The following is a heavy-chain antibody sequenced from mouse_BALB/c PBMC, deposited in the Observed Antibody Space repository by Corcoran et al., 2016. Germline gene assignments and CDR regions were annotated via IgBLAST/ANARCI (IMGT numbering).Heavy chain of an antibody. CDR1: GFNIKDTY. CDR3: ARRANSNYFDY. J-gene: IGHJ2*01. V-gene: IGHV14-3*02. Sequence: EVQLQQSGAELVKPGASVKLSCTASGFNIKDTYMYWVKQRPEQGLEWIGRIDPANGNTKYDPKFQGKATITADTSSNTAYLQLSSLTSEDTAVYYCARRANSNYFDYWGQGTTLTVSS. CDR2: IDPANGNT. D-gene: IGHD3-1*01.